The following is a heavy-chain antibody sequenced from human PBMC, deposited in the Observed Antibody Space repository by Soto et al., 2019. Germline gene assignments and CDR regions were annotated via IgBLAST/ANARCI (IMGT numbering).Heavy chain of an antibody. CDR1: GFTFSTYA. CDR2: ISGSGGTT. J-gene: IGHJ6*02. V-gene: IGHV3-23*01. D-gene: IGHD2-15*01. CDR3: ARYCSPTSCTIRYGMDV. Sequence: EVQLLESGGGLVQPGGSLRLSCVASGFTFSTYAMSWVRQAPREGLKWVSTISGSGGTTYYADSVKGRFTISIDNSKNTLYLQVNSLRAEDSAKYYCARYCSPTSCTIRYGMDVWGQGTTVTVSS.